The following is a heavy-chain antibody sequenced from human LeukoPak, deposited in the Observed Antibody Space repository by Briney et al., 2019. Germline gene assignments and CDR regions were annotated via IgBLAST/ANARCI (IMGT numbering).Heavy chain of an antibody. V-gene: IGHV4-34*01. Sequence: SETLSLTCAVYGGSFSGYYWSWIRQPPGKGLEWIGEINHSGSTNYNPSLKSRVTISVDKSKNQFSLKLSSVTAADTAVYYCARRGLVVIGSEGFDPWGQGTLVTVSS. D-gene: IGHD3-22*01. CDR1: GGSFSGYY. J-gene: IGHJ5*02. CDR2: INHSGST. CDR3: ARRGLVVIGSEGFDP.